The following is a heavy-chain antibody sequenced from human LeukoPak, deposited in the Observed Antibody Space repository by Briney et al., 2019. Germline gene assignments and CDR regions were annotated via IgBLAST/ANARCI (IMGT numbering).Heavy chain of an antibody. D-gene: IGHD6-6*01. V-gene: IGHV1-69*05. CDR1: GGTFSSYA. Sequence: SVKVSCTASGGTFSSYAISWVRQALGQGLEWMGGIIPIFGTANYAQKFQGRVTITTDESTSTAYMELGSLRSEDTAVYYCARDSSSSHYYYYMDVWGKGTTVTVSS. CDR2: IIPIFGTA. J-gene: IGHJ6*03. CDR3: ARDSSSSHYYYYMDV.